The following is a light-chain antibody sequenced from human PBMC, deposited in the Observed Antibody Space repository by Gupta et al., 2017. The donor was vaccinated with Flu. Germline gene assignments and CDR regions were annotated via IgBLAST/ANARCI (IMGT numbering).Light chain of an antibody. J-gene: IGKJ1*01. Sequence: TILFSSGGSSIPTCGPSQKVVIESLGWYQHKPGQSPKLLIFGASSRDNGVPYRFGGSGDGTHFTFTVSRRQPEDFAVYYCQQEDTSLLPFGRRTQVEI. CDR3: QQEDTSLLP. V-gene: IGKV3-20*01. CDR1: QKVVIES. CDR2: GAS.